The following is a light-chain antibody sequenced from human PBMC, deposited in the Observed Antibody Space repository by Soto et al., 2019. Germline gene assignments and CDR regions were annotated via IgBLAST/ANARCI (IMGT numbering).Light chain of an antibody. Sequence: EIVLTQSPGTLSLSPGERATLSCRASQSVSSTYLAWYQQKPGRAPRLLIYGASSRATGIPDRFSGSGSGTDFTLTISRLEPEDLAVYYCQQYGSSPQTFGQGTKVEIK. CDR2: GAS. CDR3: QQYGSSPQT. CDR1: QSVSSTY. J-gene: IGKJ1*01. V-gene: IGKV3-20*01.